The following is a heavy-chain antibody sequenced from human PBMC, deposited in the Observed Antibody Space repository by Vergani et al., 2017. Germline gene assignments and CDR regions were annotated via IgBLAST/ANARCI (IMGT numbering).Heavy chain of an antibody. CDR1: GFTFSSYS. J-gene: IGHJ5*02. V-gene: IGHV3-21*04. Sequence: VQLVESGGGLVKPGGSLRLSCAASGFTFSSYSMNWVRQAPGKGLEWVSSISSSSSYIYYADSVKGRFTISRDNAKNSLYLQMNSLRAEDTAVYYCARALYCSGGSCPPKEKGNNWFDPWGQGTLVTVSS. CDR2: ISSSSSYI. CDR3: ARALYCSGGSCPPKEKGNNWFDP. D-gene: IGHD2-15*01.